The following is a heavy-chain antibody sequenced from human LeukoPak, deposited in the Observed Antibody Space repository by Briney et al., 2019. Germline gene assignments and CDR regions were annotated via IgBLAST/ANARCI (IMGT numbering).Heavy chain of an antibody. D-gene: IGHD3-3*01. V-gene: IGHV3-48*03. Sequence: PGGSLRLSCAASGFTFSSYEMNWVRQAPGKGLEWVSYISSSGSTIYYADSVKGRFTISRDNAKNSLYLQMNSLRAEDTAVYYCARGQTYYDFWSGYSGNYYYYMDVWGKGTTVTVSS. CDR3: ARGQTYYDFWSGYSGNYYYYMDV. J-gene: IGHJ6*03. CDR2: ISSSGSTI. CDR1: GFTFSSYE.